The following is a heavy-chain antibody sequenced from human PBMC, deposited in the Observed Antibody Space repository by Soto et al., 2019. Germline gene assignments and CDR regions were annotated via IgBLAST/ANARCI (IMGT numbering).Heavy chain of an antibody. D-gene: IGHD3-22*01. Sequence: GGSLRLSCAASGFTFSSYAMSWVRQAPGKGLEWVSAISGSGGSTYYADSVKGRFTISRDNSKNTLYLQMNSLRAEDTAVYYCAKDTYYDSINYYFDYWGQGTLVTVSS. CDR3: AKDTYYDSINYYFDY. J-gene: IGHJ4*02. CDR1: GFTFSSYA. CDR2: ISGSGGST. V-gene: IGHV3-23*01.